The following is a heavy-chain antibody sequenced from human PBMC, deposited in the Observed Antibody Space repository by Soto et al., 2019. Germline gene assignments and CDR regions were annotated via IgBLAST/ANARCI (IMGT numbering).Heavy chain of an antibody. D-gene: IGHD1-26*01. V-gene: IGHV1-18*01. CDR3: ARVGGAVVTADY. CDR2: INPDNGNT. CDR1: GYTFINYG. Sequence: QVQLMQSGPEVKKPGASVKVSCKTSGYTFINYGISWVRQAPGQGLEWMGWINPDNGNTNFAQRLQGRVTMTADRSTRTAYMELRSLRFDDTAMYYCARVGGAVVTADYWGQGTLVTVSS. J-gene: IGHJ4*02.